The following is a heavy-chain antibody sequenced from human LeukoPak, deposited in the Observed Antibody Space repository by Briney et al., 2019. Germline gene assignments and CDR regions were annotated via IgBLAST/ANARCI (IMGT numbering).Heavy chain of an antibody. J-gene: IGHJ4*02. V-gene: IGHV3-30*18. CDR1: GFTFSSYG. D-gene: IGHD6-13*01. CDR3: AKALRAAGTGLFDY. Sequence: GGSLRLSCAASGFTFSSYGMHWVRQAPGKGLEWVAVISYDGSNKYYADPVKGRFTISRDNSKNTLYLQMNSLRAEDTAVYYCAKALRAAGTGLFDYWGQGTLVTVSS. CDR2: ISYDGSNK.